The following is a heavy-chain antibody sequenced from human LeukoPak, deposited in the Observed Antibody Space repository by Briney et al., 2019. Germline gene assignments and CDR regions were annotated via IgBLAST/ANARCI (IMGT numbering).Heavy chain of an antibody. D-gene: IGHD3-3*01. V-gene: IGHV4-34*01. CDR3: ARGGVPYRKFDY. Sequence: SSETLSLTCAVYGGSFSGYYWSWIRQPPGKGLEWIGEINHSGSTNYNPSLKSRVTISVDTSKNQFSLKLSPVTAADTAVYYCARGGVPYRKFDYWGQGTLVTVSS. J-gene: IGHJ4*02. CDR1: GGSFSGYY. CDR2: INHSGST.